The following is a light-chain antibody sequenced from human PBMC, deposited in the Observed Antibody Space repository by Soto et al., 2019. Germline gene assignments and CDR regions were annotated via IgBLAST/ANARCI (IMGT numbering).Light chain of an antibody. J-gene: IGLJ2*01. CDR2: EGS. CDR1: SSDVGSYNL. CDR3: SSYAGAVV. Sequence: QSALTQPASVSGSPGQSITISCTGTSSDVGSYNLVSWYQHHPGKAPKLMIYEGSNRPSGVSNRFSGSKSGNTASLTISGXXXXXXXDYYCSSYAGAVVFGGGTKL. V-gene: IGLV2-23*01.